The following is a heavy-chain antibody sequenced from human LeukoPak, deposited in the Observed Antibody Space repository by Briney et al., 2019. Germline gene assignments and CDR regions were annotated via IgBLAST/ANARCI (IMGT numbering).Heavy chain of an antibody. CDR2: ISSSSSYI. J-gene: IGHJ4*02. CDR3: ARMYITMVRGVNDDY. CDR1: GFTFSSYS. Sequence: GGSLRLSCAASGFTFSSYSMNWVRQAPGKGLEWVSSISSSSSYIYYADSVKGRFTISRDNAKNSLYLQMNSLRSDDTAVYYCARMYITMVRGVNDDYWSQGTLVTVSS. V-gene: IGHV3-21*04. D-gene: IGHD3-10*01.